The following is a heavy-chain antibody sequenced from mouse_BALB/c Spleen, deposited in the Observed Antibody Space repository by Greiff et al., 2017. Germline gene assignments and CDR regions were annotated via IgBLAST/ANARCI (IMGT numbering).Heavy chain of an antibody. CDR1: GFNIKDYY. Sequence: EVKLMESGAELVRPGALVKLSCKASGFNIKDYYMHWVKQRPEQGLEWIGWIDPENGNTIYDPKFQGKASITADTSSNTAYLQLSSLTSEDTAVYYCARGGYYYGSSYVYFDVWGAGTTVTVSS. V-gene: IGHV14-1*02. CDR3: ARGGYYYGSSYVYFDV. J-gene: IGHJ1*01. CDR2: IDPENGNT. D-gene: IGHD1-1*01.